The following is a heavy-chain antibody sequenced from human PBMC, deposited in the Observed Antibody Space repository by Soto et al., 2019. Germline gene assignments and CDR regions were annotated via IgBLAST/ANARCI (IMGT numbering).Heavy chain of an antibody. Sequence: PSETLSLTCAVSGGSISSGGYSWSWIRQPPGKGLEWIGYIYHSGSTYYNPSLKSRVTISVDRSKNQFSLKLSSVTAADTAVYYCASLGYSGYALLYWGQGTLVTVSS. J-gene: IGHJ4*02. V-gene: IGHV4-30-2*01. D-gene: IGHD5-12*01. CDR2: IYHSGST. CDR3: ASLGYSGYALLY. CDR1: GGSISSGGYS.